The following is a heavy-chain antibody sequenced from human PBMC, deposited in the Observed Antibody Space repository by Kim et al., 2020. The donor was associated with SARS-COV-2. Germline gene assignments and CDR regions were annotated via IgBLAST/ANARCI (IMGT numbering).Heavy chain of an antibody. V-gene: IGHV4-34*01. J-gene: IGHJ4*02. CDR3: ARSGLVEYYFDS. D-gene: IGHD5-12*01. Sequence: NSNPSLKSRVTISVDTSKNQFSLKRSSVTAADTAVYYCARSGLVEYYFDSWGQGTLVTVSS.